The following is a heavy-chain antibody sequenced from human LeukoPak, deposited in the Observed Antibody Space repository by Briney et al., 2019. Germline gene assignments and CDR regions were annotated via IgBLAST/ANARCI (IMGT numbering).Heavy chain of an antibody. Sequence: SETLSLTCTVSDGSISSYYWNWIRQPPGKGLEWIGFIYDSGSTNYNPSLYSRLAISVDTSKNQFSLKLTSVTAADTAVYYCARDRRGYGSFDSWGQGTLVTVSS. J-gene: IGHJ4*02. CDR1: DGSISSYY. CDR2: IYDSGST. V-gene: IGHV4-59*01. D-gene: IGHD5-18*01. CDR3: ARDRRGYGSFDS.